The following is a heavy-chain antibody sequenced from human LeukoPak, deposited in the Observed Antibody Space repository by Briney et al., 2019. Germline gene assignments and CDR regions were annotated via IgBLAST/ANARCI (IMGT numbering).Heavy chain of an antibody. V-gene: IGHV4-34*01. J-gene: IGHJ4*02. CDR1: GGSFSDYY. D-gene: IGHD6-13*01. CDR3: ARVGTYTSSWYRFKYFDY. CDR2: IDHSGST. Sequence: SETLSLTCGVRGGSFSDYYWSWIRQSPGVGLEWIGEIDHSGSTNYNPSLKSRVTISVDTPKNQFSLKLSSLTAADTAVYYCARVGTYTSSWYRFKYFDYWGQGTLVTVSS.